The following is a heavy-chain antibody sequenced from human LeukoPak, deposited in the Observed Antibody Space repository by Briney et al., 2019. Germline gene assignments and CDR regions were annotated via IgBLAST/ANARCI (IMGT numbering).Heavy chain of an antibody. CDR1: GFTFSSYW. D-gene: IGHD6-19*01. V-gene: IGHV3-7*01. CDR2: IKQDGSEK. J-gene: IGHJ6*03. Sequence: SGGSLRLSCEASGFTFSSYWMSWVRQAPGKGLEWVANIKQDGSEKYYVDSVKGRFTISRDNAKNSLYLQMNSLRAEDTAVYYCARGRIAVAGTYIPSNWGPQLYYMDVWGKGTTVTVSS. CDR3: ARGRIAVAGTYIPSNWGPQLYYMDV.